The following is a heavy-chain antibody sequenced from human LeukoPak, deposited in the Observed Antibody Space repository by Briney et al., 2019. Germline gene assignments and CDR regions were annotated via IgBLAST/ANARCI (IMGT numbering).Heavy chain of an antibody. CDR2: ISGSGGST. CDR1: GFTFSSYA. Sequence: GGSLRLSCAASGFTFSSYAMSWVRQAPGKGLEWVSAISGSGGSTYYADSVKGRFTISRDNSKNTLYLQMNSLRAEDTAVYYCARNRGIAARSLWFDPWGQGTLVTVSS. J-gene: IGHJ5*02. D-gene: IGHD6-6*01. V-gene: IGHV3-23*01. CDR3: ARNRGIAARSLWFDP.